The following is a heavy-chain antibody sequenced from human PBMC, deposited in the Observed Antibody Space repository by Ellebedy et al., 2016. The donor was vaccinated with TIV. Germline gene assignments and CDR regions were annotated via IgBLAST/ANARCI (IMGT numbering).Heavy chain of an antibody. Sequence: GGSLRLXXEASGSSLRRYAMNWVRQAPGKGLEWVAYISISSSNIHYAESVKGQFTISRDNAKNSLYLQMNSLRDEDTAVYYCAGDPSSGNNWYYYLDYWGQGTLVTVSS. CDR2: ISISSSNI. D-gene: IGHD6-13*01. CDR1: GSSLRRYA. CDR3: AGDPSSGNNWYYYLDY. V-gene: IGHV3-48*02. J-gene: IGHJ4*02.